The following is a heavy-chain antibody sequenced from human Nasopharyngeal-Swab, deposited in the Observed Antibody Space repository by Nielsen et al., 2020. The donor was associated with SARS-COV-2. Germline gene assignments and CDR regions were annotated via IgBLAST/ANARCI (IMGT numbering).Heavy chain of an antibody. J-gene: IGHJ3*02. CDR3: ARGYFYDSLDAFDI. D-gene: IGHD3-22*01. Sequence: ASVKVSCKASGYTFTGYYMHWVRQAPGQGLEWMGRINPYSGGTNYAQKFQGRVTMTRDTSISTAYMELSRLRSDDTAVYYCARGYFYDSLDAFDIWGQGTMVTVSS. CDR2: INPYSGGT. CDR1: GYTFTGYY. V-gene: IGHV1-2*06.